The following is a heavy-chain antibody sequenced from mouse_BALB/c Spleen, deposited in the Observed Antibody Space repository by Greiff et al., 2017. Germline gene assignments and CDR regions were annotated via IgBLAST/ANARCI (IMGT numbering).Heavy chain of an antibody. CDR1: GFNIKDTY. V-gene: IGHV14-3*02. Sequence: VQLQQSGAELVKPGASVKLSCTASGFNIKDTYMHWVKQRPEQGLEWIGRIDPANGNTKYDPKFQGKATITADTSSTTAYLQLSSLTSEDTAVYYCASGHWYFDVWGAGTTVTVSA. CDR2: IDPANGNT. J-gene: IGHJ1*01. CDR3: ASGHWYFDV.